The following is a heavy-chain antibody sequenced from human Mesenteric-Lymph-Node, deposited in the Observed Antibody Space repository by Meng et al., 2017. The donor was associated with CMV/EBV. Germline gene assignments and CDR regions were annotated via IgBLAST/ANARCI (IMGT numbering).Heavy chain of an antibody. Sequence: SETLSLTCTVSGGSISSYYWSWIRQPPGKGLEWIGYIYYSGSTYYNPSLKSRVTISVDTSKNQFSLKLSSVTAADTAVYYCARDSAYCGGDCYSSSYWGQGTLVTVSS. V-gene: IGHV4-59*12. D-gene: IGHD2-21*01. CDR3: ARDSAYCGGDCYSSSY. CDR1: GGSISSYY. CDR2: IYYSGST. J-gene: IGHJ4*02.